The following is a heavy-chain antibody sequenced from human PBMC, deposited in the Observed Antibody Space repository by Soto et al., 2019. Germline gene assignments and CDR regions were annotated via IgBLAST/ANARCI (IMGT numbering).Heavy chain of an antibody. V-gene: IGHV3-74*01. D-gene: IGHD3-9*01. J-gene: IGHJ6*02. CDR1: GFTFSSYW. CDR2: INSDGSST. Sequence: GGSLRLSCAASGFTFSSYWMHWVRQAPGKGLVWVSRINSDGSSTSYADSVKGRFTISRDNAKNTLYLQMNSLRAEDTAVYYCARDQNILTGYLAPFLDRTYGMDVWGQGTTVTVSS. CDR3: ARDQNILTGYLAPFLDRTYGMDV.